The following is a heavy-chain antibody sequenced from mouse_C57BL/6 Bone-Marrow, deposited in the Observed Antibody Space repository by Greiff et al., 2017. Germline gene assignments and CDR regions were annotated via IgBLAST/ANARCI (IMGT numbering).Heavy chain of an antibody. D-gene: IGHD2-3*01. J-gene: IGHJ2*01. V-gene: IGHV1-54*01. CDR1: GYAFTNYL. CDR3: ARGGGYYPLFDY. Sequence: VQLQQSGAELVRPGTSVKVSCKASGYAFTNYLIEWVKQRPGQGLEWIGVINPGSGGTNYNEKFKGKATLTADTSSSTAYMQLSSLTSEDSAVDFCARGGGYYPLFDYWGQGTTLTVSS. CDR2: INPGSGGT.